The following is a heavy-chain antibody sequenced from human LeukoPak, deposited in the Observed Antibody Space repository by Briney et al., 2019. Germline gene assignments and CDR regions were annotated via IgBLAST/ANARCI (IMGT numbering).Heavy chain of an antibody. V-gene: IGHV3-66*01. CDR2: IYSGGST. J-gene: IGHJ3*02. Sequence: GGSLRLSCAASEFSVGSNYMTWVRQAPGKGLEWVSLIYSGGSTYYADSVKGRFTISRDNAKNSLYLQMNSLRAEDTAVYYCARDRLMQQLVPDAFDIWGQGTMVTVSS. CDR1: EFSVGSNY. D-gene: IGHD6-13*01. CDR3: ARDRLMQQLVPDAFDI.